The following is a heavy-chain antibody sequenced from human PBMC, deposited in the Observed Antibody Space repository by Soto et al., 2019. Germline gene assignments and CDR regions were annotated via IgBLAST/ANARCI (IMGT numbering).Heavy chain of an antibody. J-gene: IGHJ4*02. Sequence: SVKVSCKASGGTFSSYAISWVRQAPGQGLEWMGGIIPIFGTANYAQKFQGRVTITADEPTSTAYMELGSLGSADTAVYYCARTPPLRWYCSGGSCHWYYFDYWGQGTLVTVSS. CDR2: IIPIFGTA. CDR1: GGTFSSYA. CDR3: ARTPPLRWYCSGGSCHWYYFDY. V-gene: IGHV1-69*13. D-gene: IGHD2-15*01.